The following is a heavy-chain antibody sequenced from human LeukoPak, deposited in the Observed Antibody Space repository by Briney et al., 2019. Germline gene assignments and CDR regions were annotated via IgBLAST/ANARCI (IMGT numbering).Heavy chain of an antibody. Sequence: SETLSLTCTVSGGSISSYYWSWIRQPPGKGLEWIGYIYYSGSTNYNPSLKSRVTISVDTSKNQFSLKLSSVTAADTAVYYCARMALLRFYNWFDPWGQGTLVTVSS. V-gene: IGHV4-59*08. D-gene: IGHD3-3*01. CDR1: GGSISSYY. CDR3: ARMALLRFYNWFDP. J-gene: IGHJ5*02. CDR2: IYYSGST.